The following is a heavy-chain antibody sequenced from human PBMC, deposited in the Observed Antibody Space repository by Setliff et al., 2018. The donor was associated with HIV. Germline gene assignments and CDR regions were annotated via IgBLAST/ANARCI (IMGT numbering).Heavy chain of an antibody. Sequence: SLRLSCEASGFTFSSYWIHWVRQAPGKGLEWVSGIIWNSVGIAYADSVKGRFTISRDNAKNSLYLQMNSLRAEDTALYYCASRASHGAFDMWGQGTMVTVSS. CDR1: GFTFSSYW. J-gene: IGHJ3*02. CDR3: ASRASHGAFDM. CDR2: IIWNSVGI. V-gene: IGHV3-9*01.